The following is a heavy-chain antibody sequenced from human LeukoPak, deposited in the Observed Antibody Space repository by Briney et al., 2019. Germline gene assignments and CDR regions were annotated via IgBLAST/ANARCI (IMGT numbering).Heavy chain of an antibody. V-gene: IGHV3-48*01. Sequence: QAGGSLRLSCAASGFTFSSYSMNWVRQAPGKGLEWVSYISSSSSTIYYADSVKGRFTISRDNAKNSLYLQVNSLRAEDTAVYYCARDRGSSWYNSWSEYDAFDIWGQGTMVTVSS. CDR2: ISSSSSTI. J-gene: IGHJ3*02. CDR1: GFTFSSYS. CDR3: ARDRGSSWYNSWSEYDAFDI. D-gene: IGHD6-13*01.